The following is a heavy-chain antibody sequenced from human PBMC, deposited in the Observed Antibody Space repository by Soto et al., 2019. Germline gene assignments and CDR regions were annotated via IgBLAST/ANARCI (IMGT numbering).Heavy chain of an antibody. CDR1: GFSLPTDRVG. D-gene: IGHD1-26*01. CDR2: LYWDETK. J-gene: IGHJ4*02. Sequence: QITLKESGPTLVKPTQTLTLTCTFSGFSLPTDRVGVGWIRQPPGKALEWLAVLYWDETKPYTPSLKSRRTIPKDTAKKQVALTMTDMDAADRAAYYCAHAYGGKSIYGGQGTLVTVSS. V-gene: IGHV2-5*02. CDR3: AHAYGGKSIY.